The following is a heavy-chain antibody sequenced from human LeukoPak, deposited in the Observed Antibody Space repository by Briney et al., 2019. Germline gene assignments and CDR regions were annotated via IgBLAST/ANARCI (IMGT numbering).Heavy chain of an antibody. Sequence: GGSLRLSCAASGFTFSSYSMNWVRQAPGKGLEWVSSISSSSGYIYYADSVKGRFTISRDNAKNSLYLQMNSLTAEDTAIFYCARKVYSSSWQTTLGFDQWGQGTLVTVSS. D-gene: IGHD6-13*01. CDR1: GFTFSSYS. CDR3: ARKVYSSSWQTTLGFDQ. J-gene: IGHJ4*02. CDR2: ISSSSGYI. V-gene: IGHV3-21*01.